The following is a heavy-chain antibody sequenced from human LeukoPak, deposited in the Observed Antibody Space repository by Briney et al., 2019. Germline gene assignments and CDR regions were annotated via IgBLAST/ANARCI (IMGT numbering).Heavy chain of an antibody. D-gene: IGHD3-22*01. CDR3: AREPYYYDSSGYYIPGGFDI. CDR2: ISSSGSTI. Sequence: GGSLRLSCAASGFTFSSYSMNWVRQAPGKGLEWVSYISSSGSTIYYGDSVKGRFTISRDNAKNSLYLQMNSLRAEDTAVYYCAREPYYYDSSGYYIPGGFDIWGQGTMVTVSS. J-gene: IGHJ3*02. CDR1: GFTFSSYS. V-gene: IGHV3-48*04.